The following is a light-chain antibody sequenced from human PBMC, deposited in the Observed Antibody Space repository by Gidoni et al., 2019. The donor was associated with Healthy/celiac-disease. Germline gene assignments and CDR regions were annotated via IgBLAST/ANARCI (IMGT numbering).Light chain of an antibody. CDR2: DAS. CDR1: QGISSA. J-gene: IGKJ3*01. V-gene: IGKV1-13*02. CDR3: QQFNSYPPFT. Sequence: AIQLTQSPSSLSASVGDRVTITCRAIQGISSALAWYQQKPGKAPKLLIYDASSLESGVPSRFSGSGSGTDFSLTISSLQPEDFATYYCQQFNSYPPFTFGPGTKVDIK.